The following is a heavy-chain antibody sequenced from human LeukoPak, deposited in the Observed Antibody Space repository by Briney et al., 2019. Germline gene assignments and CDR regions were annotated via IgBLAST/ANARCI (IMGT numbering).Heavy chain of an antibody. V-gene: IGHV3-64D*09. D-gene: IGHD3-16*01. CDR1: GFTFSNYA. J-gene: IGHJ4*02. Sequence: GGSLRLSCSLSGFTFSNYAMHWVRQAPRKGLQCVSSISSTGDSTYYADSVKGRFSISRDNSKHALFLQMSSLRAEDTAVYCCVKDRYVDYWGQGIMVSVSS. CDR2: ISSTGDST. CDR3: VKDRYVDY.